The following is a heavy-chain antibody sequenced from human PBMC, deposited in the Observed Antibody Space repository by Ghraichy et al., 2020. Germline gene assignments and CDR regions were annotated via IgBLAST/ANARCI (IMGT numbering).Heavy chain of an antibody. CDR2: IIPFSDIT. J-gene: IGHJ6*02. CDR3: ARRYQRGYGMDV. CDR1: GGSLSSYA. D-gene: IGHD2-2*01. V-gene: IGHV1-69*10. Sequence: SVKVSCKASGGSLSSYAIGWVRQAPGQGLEWMGEIIPFSDITNYAQKFQGRVTITADKSTSTAYMELSSLNSEDSALYYCARRYQRGYGMDVWGQGTTVTVSS.